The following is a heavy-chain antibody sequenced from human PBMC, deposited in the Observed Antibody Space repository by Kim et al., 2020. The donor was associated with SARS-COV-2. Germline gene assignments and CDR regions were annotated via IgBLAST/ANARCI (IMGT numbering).Heavy chain of an antibody. Sequence: GGSLRLSCAASGFTFDDYGMSWVRQAPGKGLEWVSGINWNGGSTGYADSVKGRFTISRDNAKNSLYLQMNSLRAEDTALYYCARGGARKLLWFGELLESLKRDDFYYYGMDVWGQGTTVTVS. J-gene: IGHJ6*02. CDR1: GFTFDDYG. CDR2: INWNGGST. D-gene: IGHD3-10*01. V-gene: IGHV3-20*04. CDR3: ARGGARKLLWFGELLESLKRDDFYYYGMDV.